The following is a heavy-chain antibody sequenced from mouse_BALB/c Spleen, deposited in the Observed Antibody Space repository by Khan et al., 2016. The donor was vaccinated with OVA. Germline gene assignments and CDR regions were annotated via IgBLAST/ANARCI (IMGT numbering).Heavy chain of an antibody. CDR1: GYTFTSYT. J-gene: IGHJ4*01. CDR2: INPSSAYT. Sequence: QVQLKQSGAELVRPGASVKMSCKASGYTFTSYTMRWVKQRPGQGLEWIGYINPSSAYTNYNQKFKDKATLTADKSSSTAYMQLSSLTSEDSAVYYCARIYYDYDGYYAMDYWGQGTSVTVSS. D-gene: IGHD2-4*01. CDR3: ARIYYDYDGYYAMDY. V-gene: IGHV1S26*01.